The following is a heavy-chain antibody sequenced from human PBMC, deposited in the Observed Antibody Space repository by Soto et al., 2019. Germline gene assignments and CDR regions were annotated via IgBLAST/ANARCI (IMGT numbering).Heavy chain of an antibody. CDR1: GYTFTSYA. CDR3: ARVSGYYDFWSGYSRASPPKYNWFDP. J-gene: IGHJ5*02. D-gene: IGHD3-3*01. CDR2: INAGNGNT. V-gene: IGHV1-3*01. Sequence: ASVKVSCKASGYTFTSYAMHWVRQAPGQRLEWMGWINAGNGNTKYSQKFQGRVTITRDTSASTAYMELSSLRSEDTAVYYCARVSGYYDFWSGYSRASPPKYNWFDPWGQGTLVTVSS.